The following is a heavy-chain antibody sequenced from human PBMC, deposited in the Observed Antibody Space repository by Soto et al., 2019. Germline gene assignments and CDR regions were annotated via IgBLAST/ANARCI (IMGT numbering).Heavy chain of an antibody. J-gene: IGHJ4*02. D-gene: IGHD3-16*01. CDR2: IRSKANSYAT. V-gene: IGHV3-73*01. CDR3: TTAYYDYVWGSYYFDY. Sequence: PGGSLRLSCAASGFTFSCSAMHWVRQASGKGLEWVGRIRSKANSYATAYAASVKGRFTISRDDSKNTAYLQMNSLKTEDTAVYYCTTAYYDYVWGSYYFDYWGQGTLVTFSS. CDR1: GFTFSCSA.